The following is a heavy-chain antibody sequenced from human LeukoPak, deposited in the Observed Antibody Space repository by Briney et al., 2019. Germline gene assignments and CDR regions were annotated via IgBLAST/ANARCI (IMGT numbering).Heavy chain of an antibody. V-gene: IGHV1-2*02. Sequence: GASVTVSCKASGYTFTGYYIHWMRRAPGQGLEWMGWIGPNSGDTNYAQKFQGRVTMTRDTSISTVYMELSRLTSDDTAMYYCARKYDSSWYDYFDYWGQGTLVTVSS. CDR3: ARKYDSSWYDYFDY. J-gene: IGHJ4*02. CDR1: GYTFTGYY. CDR2: IGPNSGDT. D-gene: IGHD3-22*01.